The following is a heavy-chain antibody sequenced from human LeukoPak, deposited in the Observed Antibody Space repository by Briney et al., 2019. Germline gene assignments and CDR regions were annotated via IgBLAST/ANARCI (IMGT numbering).Heavy chain of an antibody. V-gene: IGHV4-34*01. Sequence: SETLSLTCAVYGGSFSGYYWSWIRQPPGKGLEWIGEINHSGSTNYNPSLKSRVTISADTSKNQFSLKLSSVTAADTAVYYCARGRYYYGSGSYPDWFDPWGQGTLVTVSS. CDR2: INHSGST. D-gene: IGHD3-10*01. J-gene: IGHJ5*02. CDR3: ARGRYYYGSGSYPDWFDP. CDR1: GGSFSGYY.